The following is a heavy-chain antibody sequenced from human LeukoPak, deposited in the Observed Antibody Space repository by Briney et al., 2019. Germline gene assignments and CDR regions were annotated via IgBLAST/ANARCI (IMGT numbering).Heavy chain of an antibody. Sequence: VASVKVSCKASGYTFTSYDINWVRQATGQGLEWMGWMNPNSGNTGYAHKFQGRVTMTRNTSISTAYMELSSLRSDDTAVYYCARASIGVMIVVVADYWGQGTLVTVSS. D-gene: IGHD3-22*01. V-gene: IGHV1-8*01. CDR1: GYTFTSYD. CDR2: MNPNSGNT. CDR3: ARASIGVMIVVVADY. J-gene: IGHJ4*02.